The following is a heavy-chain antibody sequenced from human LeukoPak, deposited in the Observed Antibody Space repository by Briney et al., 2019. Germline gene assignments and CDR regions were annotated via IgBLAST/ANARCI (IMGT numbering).Heavy chain of an antibody. Sequence: SETLSLTCTVSGGSISSYYWSWIRQPPGKGLEWIGYIHYSGSTNYNPSLKSRVTISVDTSRNRFSLSLSSVTAADTAVYYCARASNTGWYAVFWGQGTLVTVSS. CDR1: GGSISSYY. D-gene: IGHD6-19*01. J-gene: IGHJ4*02. CDR2: IHYSGST. CDR3: ARASNTGWYAVF. V-gene: IGHV4-59*01.